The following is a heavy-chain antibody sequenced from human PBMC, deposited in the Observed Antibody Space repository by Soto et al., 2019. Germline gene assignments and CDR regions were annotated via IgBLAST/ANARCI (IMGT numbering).Heavy chain of an antibody. J-gene: IGHJ4*02. V-gene: IGHV1-69*12. Sequence: QVQLVQSGAEVKKPGSSVKVSCKASGGTFSSYAISWVRQVPGQGLEWMGGIIPIFGTANYAQKFQGRVTITADDSTSTAYMELSSLRSEDTGVYYCARDPLSCIAARGCYFDYWGQGTLVTVSS. D-gene: IGHD6-6*01. CDR2: IIPIFGTA. CDR1: GGTFSSYA. CDR3: ARDPLSCIAARGCYFDY.